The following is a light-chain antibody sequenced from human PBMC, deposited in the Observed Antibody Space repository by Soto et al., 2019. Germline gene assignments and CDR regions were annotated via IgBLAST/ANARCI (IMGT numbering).Light chain of an antibody. CDR2: AAS. V-gene: IGKV3-20*01. CDR3: QQYGPSPPYT. CDR1: RSFSSSY. J-gene: IGKJ2*01. Sequence: EIVLTQSPDTLSLSPGERATLSCRASRSFSSSYLAWYQQRPGQAPRLLIYAASSRATGIPDRFSGSGSATDFTLTISRLEPEDSAVYYCQQYGPSPPYTVGQGTKVDIK.